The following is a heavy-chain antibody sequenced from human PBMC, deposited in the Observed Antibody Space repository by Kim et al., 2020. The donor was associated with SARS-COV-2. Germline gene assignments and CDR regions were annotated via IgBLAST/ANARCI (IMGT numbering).Heavy chain of an antibody. CDR3: AREGYGSGSYWSSYYYGMDV. Sequence: GGSLRLSCAASGFTFSSYWMHWVRQAPGKGLVWVSRINSDGSSTSYADSVKGRFTISRDNAKNTLYLQMNSLRAEDTAVYYCAREGYGSGSYWSSYYYGMDVWGQGTTVTVSS. V-gene: IGHV3-74*01. D-gene: IGHD3-10*01. CDR2: INSDGSST. CDR1: GFTFSSYW. J-gene: IGHJ6*02.